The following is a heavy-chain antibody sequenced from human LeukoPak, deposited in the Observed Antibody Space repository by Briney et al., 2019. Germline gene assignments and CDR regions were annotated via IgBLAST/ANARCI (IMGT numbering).Heavy chain of an antibody. V-gene: IGHV1-18*01. Sequence: GASVKVSCKASGYTFTSYGISWVRQAPGQGLEWMGRISAYNGNTNYAQKLQGRVTMTTDTSTSTAYMELRSLRSDDTAVYYCARVPPFFSSGSYYIYWGQGTLVTVSS. CDR1: GYTFTSYG. CDR3: ARVPPFFSSGSYYIY. CDR2: ISAYNGNT. J-gene: IGHJ4*02. D-gene: IGHD3-10*01.